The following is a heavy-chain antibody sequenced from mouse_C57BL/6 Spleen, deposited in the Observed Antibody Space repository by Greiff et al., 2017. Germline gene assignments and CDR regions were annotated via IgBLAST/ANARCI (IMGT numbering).Heavy chain of an antibody. CDR2: INPYNGDT. J-gene: IGHJ2*01. CDR3: ARSYYGSSYVPYYFDY. D-gene: IGHD1-1*01. V-gene: IGHV1-20*01. CDR1: GFSFTGYF. Sequence: VQLKQSGPELVKPGDSVKISCKASGFSFTGYFMNWVMPSHGKSLEWIGRINPYNGDTFYNQKFKGKATLTVDKSSSTAHMELRSLTSEDSAVYYCARSYYGSSYVPYYFDYWGQGTTLTVSS.